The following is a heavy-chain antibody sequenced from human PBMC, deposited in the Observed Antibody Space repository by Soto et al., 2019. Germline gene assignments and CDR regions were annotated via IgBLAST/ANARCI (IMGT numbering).Heavy chain of an antibody. CDR3: ARGDPFYYFDF. CDR2: IYYSGST. Sequence: SETLYLTCTVSGGSISSYYWTWIRQPPGKGLEWIGYIYYSGSTNYNPSLKSRVTISVDTSKNQFSLKLSSVTAADTAVYYCARGDPFYYFDFWGQGTLVTVSS. CDR1: GGSISSYY. J-gene: IGHJ4*02. V-gene: IGHV4-59*01.